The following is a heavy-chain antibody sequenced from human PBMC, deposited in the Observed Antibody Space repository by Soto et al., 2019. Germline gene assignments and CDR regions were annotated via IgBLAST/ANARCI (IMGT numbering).Heavy chain of an antibody. Sequence: SGWSLRLSCAASGFTFSSYGMHWVRQAPGKGLEWVAVISYDGSNKYYADSVKGRFTISRDNSKNTLYLQMNSLRAEDTAVYYCAKDWLTEEQWLPQGYWGQGTLVTVSS. CDR3: AKDWLTEEQWLPQGY. J-gene: IGHJ4*02. V-gene: IGHV3-30*18. CDR1: GFTFSSYG. D-gene: IGHD6-19*01. CDR2: ISYDGSNK.